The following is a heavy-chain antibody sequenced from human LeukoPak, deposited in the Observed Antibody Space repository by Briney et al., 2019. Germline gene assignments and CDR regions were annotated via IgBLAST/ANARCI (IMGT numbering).Heavy chain of an antibody. Sequence: ESGPTLVKPTQTLTLTCTFSGFSLSTSGVRVSWIRQPPGKALEWLARIDWDDDTFYTPSLKTRLTISKDTSKNQVVLTMTNMDPVDTATYYCARIYSDSGSYHFDHWGRGTLVTVSS. J-gene: IGHJ4*02. CDR1: GFSLSTSGVR. CDR2: IDWDDDT. V-gene: IGHV2-70*04. CDR3: ARIYSDSGSYHFDH. D-gene: IGHD6-13*01.